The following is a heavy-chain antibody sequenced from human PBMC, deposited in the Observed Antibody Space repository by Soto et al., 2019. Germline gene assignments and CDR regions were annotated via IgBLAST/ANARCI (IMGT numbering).Heavy chain of an antibody. Sequence: GASVKVSCKSSGYTFTSYAIHWVRQAPGQRLEWMGWINAGNGNTKYSQKFQGRGTITRDTSASTAYMELSSLRSEDTAVYYCARDPSYYGMDVWGQGTTVTVPS. J-gene: IGHJ6*02. CDR2: INAGNGNT. V-gene: IGHV1-3*01. CDR1: GYTFTSYA. CDR3: ARDPSYYGMDV.